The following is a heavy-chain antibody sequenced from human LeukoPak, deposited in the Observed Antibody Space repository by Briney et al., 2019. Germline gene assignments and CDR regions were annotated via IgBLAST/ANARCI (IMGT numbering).Heavy chain of an antibody. V-gene: IGHV3-21*01. CDR3: ARDRAVLFDY. Sequence: PGGSLRLSCAASGFTFSSYSMNWVRQAPGKGLEWVSSISSSSSYIYYADSVKGRFTISRDNAKNSLYLQMNSLRAEDMAVYYCARDRAVLFDYWGQGTLVTVSS. J-gene: IGHJ4*02. CDR1: GFTFSSYS. D-gene: IGHD3-10*01. CDR2: ISSSSSYI.